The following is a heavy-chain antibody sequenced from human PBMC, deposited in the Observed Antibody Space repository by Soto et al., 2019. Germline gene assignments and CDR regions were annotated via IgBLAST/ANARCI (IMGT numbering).Heavy chain of an antibody. CDR2: VSDSGKT. J-gene: IGHJ4*02. D-gene: IGHD2-8*01. CDR1: GGCMSGHY. V-gene: IGHV4-59*11. Sequence: EILSLTCNVSGGCMSGHYWTWIRQSPGRGLQWLGFVSDSGKTNSDASLKGRLTISLDTSKKEISLRLTSVTAADTALYYCARGRAMYGEWDYFDTWGQGAQVTGSS. CDR3: ARGRAMYGEWDYFDT.